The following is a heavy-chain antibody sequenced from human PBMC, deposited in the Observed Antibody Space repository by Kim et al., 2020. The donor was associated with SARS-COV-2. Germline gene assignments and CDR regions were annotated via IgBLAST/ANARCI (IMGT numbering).Heavy chain of an antibody. CDR1: GGSISSSSYY. V-gene: IGHV4-39*01. Sequence: SETLSLSCTVSGGSISSSSYYWGWIRQPPGKGLEWIGSIYYSGSTYYNPSLKSRVTISVDTSKSQFSLKLSSVTAADTAIYYCAGHRIGVAATNWFDPWGQGTLVTVSS. J-gene: IGHJ5*02. CDR2: IYYSGST. CDR3: AGHRIGVAATNWFDP. D-gene: IGHD6-19*01.